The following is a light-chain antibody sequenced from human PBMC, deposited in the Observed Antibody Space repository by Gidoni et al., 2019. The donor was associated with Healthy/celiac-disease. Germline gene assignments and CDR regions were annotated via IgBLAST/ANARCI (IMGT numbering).Light chain of an antibody. CDR3: QQSYSTPRTT. Sequence: DIQMTQSPSSLSASVGDRVTITCLASQSISSYLNLYQQKPGKAPKLLIYAASSLQSGVPSRFSGSRSGTDFTLTISSLQPEDFATYYCQQSYSTPRTTFGQGTRLEIK. CDR2: AAS. CDR1: QSISSY. V-gene: IGKV1-39*01. J-gene: IGKJ5*01.